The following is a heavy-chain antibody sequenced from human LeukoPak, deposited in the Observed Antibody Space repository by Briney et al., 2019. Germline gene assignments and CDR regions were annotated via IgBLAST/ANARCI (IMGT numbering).Heavy chain of an antibody. V-gene: IGHV7-4-1*02. CDR1: GYTFTSYA. Sequence: ASVKVSCKASGYTFTSYAMSWVRQAPGQGLEWMGWINTNTGNPTYAQGFTGRFVFSLDTSVSTAYLQISSLKAEDTAVYYCAREEIVVDNPYYFDYWGQGTLVTVSS. J-gene: IGHJ4*02. CDR2: INTNTGNP. CDR3: AREEIVVDNPYYFDY. D-gene: IGHD3-22*01.